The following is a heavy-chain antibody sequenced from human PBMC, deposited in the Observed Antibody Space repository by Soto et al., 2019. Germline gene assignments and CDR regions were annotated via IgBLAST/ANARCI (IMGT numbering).Heavy chain of an antibody. CDR1: GFTFGSYT. CDR2: VSAGSSSI. CDR3: ARGTGYFDF. Sequence: EVQLVESGGGLVKPGGSLRLSCAASGFTFGSYTMNWVRQAPGRGLEWVSSVSAGSSSIYYADSGKGRLTISRDNARNSLYLQLNSLRAEDTAVYYCARGTGYFDFWGQGTLVTVSS. J-gene: IGHJ4*02. V-gene: IGHV3-21*01. D-gene: IGHD1-1*01.